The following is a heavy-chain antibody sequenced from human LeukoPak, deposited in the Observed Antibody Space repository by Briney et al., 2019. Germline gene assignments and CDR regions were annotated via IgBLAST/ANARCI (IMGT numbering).Heavy chain of an antibody. CDR3: AREGVTDYFDY. D-gene: IGHD3-10*01. V-gene: IGHV4-39*07. Sequence: KPSETLSLTCTVSGDSISSSSYYWGWIRQSPGKGLEWIGTIYYSGSTNYNPSLKSRVTISVDTSKNQFSLKLSSVTAADTAVYYCAREGVTDYFDYWGQGTLVTVSS. CDR2: IYYSGST. CDR1: GDSISSSSYY. J-gene: IGHJ4*02.